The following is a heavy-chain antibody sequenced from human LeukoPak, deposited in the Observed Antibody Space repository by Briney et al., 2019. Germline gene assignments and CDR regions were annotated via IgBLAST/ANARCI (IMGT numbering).Heavy chain of an antibody. CDR2: ISSSSSYI. D-gene: IGHD6-13*01. CDR3: AYSSIPREV. J-gene: IGHJ6*04. V-gene: IGHV3-21*01. Sequence: GGSLRLSCAASGFTVSSNYMSWVRQAPGKGLEWVSSISSSSSYIYYADSVKGRFTISRDNAKNSLYLQMNSLRAEDTAVYYCAYSSIPREVWGKGTTVTVSS. CDR1: GFTVSSNY.